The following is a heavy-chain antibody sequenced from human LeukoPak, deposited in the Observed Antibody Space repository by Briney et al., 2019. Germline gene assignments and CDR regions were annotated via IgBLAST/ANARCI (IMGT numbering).Heavy chain of an antibody. CDR2: IYYSGST. CDR1: GGSISSYY. J-gene: IGHJ3*02. D-gene: IGHD4-23*01. Sequence: SETLSLTCTVSGGSISSYYWSWIRQPPGKGLEWIGYIYYSGSTYYNPSLKSRVTISVDRSKNQFSLKLSSVTAADTAVYYCARYPTTVVTPGLWRAFDIWAKGQWSPSLQ. CDR3: ARYPTTVVTPGLWRAFDI. V-gene: IGHV4-59*12.